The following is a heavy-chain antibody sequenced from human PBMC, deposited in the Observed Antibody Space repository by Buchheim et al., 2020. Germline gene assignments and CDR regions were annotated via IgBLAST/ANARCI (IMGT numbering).Heavy chain of an antibody. Sequence: QVQLVESGGGLVKPGGSLRLSCAASGFTFSDYYMSWIRQAPGKGLEWVSYISSSDSPIYYAESVQGRFTIPRENSKNTLYLKMNSLRAEDTAVYYCAKDIQEDCSSTICYNNFDHWGQGAL. J-gene: IGHJ4*02. D-gene: IGHD2-2*02. CDR3: AKDIQEDCSSTICYNNFDH. CDR2: ISSSDSPI. CDR1: GFTFSDYY. V-gene: IGHV3-11*01.